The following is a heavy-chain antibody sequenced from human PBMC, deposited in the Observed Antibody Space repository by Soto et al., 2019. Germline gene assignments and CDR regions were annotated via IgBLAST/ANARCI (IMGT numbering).Heavy chain of an antibody. CDR2: INAGNGST. D-gene: IGHD1-20*01. CDR3: ARGITLPTPLDY. J-gene: IGHJ4*02. CDR1: GYTFTSYD. Sequence: VASVKVSCKASGYTFTSYDMHWVRQAPGQRLEWMGWINAGNGSTKYSQKFQGRVTITRDTSASTAYMELSSLRSEDTAVYYCARGITLPTPLDYWGQGTLVTVSS. V-gene: IGHV1-3*01.